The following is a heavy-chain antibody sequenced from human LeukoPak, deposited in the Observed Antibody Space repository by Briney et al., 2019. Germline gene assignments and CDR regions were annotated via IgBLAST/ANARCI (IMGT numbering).Heavy chain of an antibody. D-gene: IGHD3-22*01. CDR2: ISSSSSTI. V-gene: IGHV3-48*04. CDR3: AREGNYYDSSGRDY. CDR1: GFTFSSYS. J-gene: IGHJ4*02. Sequence: GGSLRLSCAASGFTFSSYSMNWVRQAPGKGLEWVSYISSSSSTIYYADSVKGRFTISRDNAKNSLYLQMNSLRAEDTAVYYCAREGNYYDSSGRDYWGQGTLVTVSS.